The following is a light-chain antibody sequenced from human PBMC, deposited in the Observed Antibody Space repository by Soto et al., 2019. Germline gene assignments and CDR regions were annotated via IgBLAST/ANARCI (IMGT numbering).Light chain of an antibody. CDR3: HQYGNSPWT. CDR1: QTLSNY. J-gene: IGKJ1*01. V-gene: IGKV1-39*01. Sequence: DIQMTQSPSSVSASVGDRVTITCRASQTLSNYLTWFQQKPGKAPKVLIYGASTLQSGVPSRFSGSGSGAEFTLTISRLEPEDSAVYHCHQYGNSPWTFGQGTKVEIK. CDR2: GAS.